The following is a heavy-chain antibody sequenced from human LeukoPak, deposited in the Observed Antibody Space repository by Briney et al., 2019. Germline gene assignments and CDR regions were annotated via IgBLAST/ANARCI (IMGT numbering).Heavy chain of an antibody. J-gene: IGHJ5*02. CDR2: IYYSGST. CDR1: GGSISSGGYY. CDR3: ARDPYCSSTSCPRNNWFDP. Sequence: SQTLSLTCTVSGGSISSGGYYWSWIRQHPGKGLEWIGYIYYSGSTYYNPSLKSRVTISVDTSKNQFSLKLSSVTAADTAVYYCARDPYCSSTSCPRNNWFDPCGQGTLVTVSS. D-gene: IGHD2-2*01. V-gene: IGHV4-31*03.